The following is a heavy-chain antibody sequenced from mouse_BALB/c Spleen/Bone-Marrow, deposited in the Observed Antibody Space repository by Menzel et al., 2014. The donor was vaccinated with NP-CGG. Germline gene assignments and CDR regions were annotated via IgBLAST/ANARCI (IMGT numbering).Heavy chain of an antibody. D-gene: IGHD2-4*01. CDR3: ARGLRHAMDY. CDR2: IDPENGNT. CDR1: GFNIKDYY. Sequence: VQLQQSGAELVRPGALVKLSCKASGFNIKDYYMHWVKQRPEQGLEWIGWIDPENGNTIYDPKFQGKASITADTSSNTAYLQLSSLPSEDTAVYYCARGLRHAMDYLGQGTSVTVSS. J-gene: IGHJ4*01. V-gene: IGHV14-1*02.